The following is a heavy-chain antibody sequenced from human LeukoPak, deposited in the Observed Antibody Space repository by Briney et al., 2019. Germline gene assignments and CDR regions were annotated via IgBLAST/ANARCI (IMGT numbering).Heavy chain of an antibody. J-gene: IGHJ3*02. V-gene: IGHV3-15*01. D-gene: IGHD2-21*01. CDR2: IKSKTDGGTT. Sequence: GGSLRLSCAASGFTFSNAWMSWVRQAPGKGLEWVGRIKSKTDGGTTDYAASVKGRFTISRDDSKNTLYLQMNSLKTEDTAVYYCTFPCVSPPIDAFDIWGQGTMVTVSS. CDR3: TFPCVSPPIDAFDI. CDR1: GFTFSNAW.